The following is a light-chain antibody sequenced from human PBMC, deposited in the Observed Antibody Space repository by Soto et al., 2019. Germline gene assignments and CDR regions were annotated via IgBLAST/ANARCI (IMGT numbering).Light chain of an antibody. CDR2: DGN. J-gene: IGLJ1*01. CDR3: CSYAGSSTWV. CDR1: SSDVGGYNL. Sequence: QSALTQPASVSGSPGQSITISCTGTSSDVGGYNLVSWYQQQPDKAPKLMIFDGNLRHSGVSNRYSGSQFGNTAALTISGLQAEDEEDYYCCSYAGSSTWVFGTGTKLTVL. V-gene: IGLV2-23*01.